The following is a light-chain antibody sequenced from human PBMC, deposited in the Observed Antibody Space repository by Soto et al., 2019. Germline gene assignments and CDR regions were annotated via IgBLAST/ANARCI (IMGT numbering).Light chain of an antibody. V-gene: IGKV1-39*01. CDR3: QQSYSSPRT. CDR2: TAS. CDR1: QSISNN. Sequence: DIQMTQSPSSLSASVGDRLTITCRAGQSISNNLNWYQQKPGKAPELLIYTASSLQSGVPTRFSGSGYGTDFTLTISSLQPEDFATYYCQQSYSSPRTFGQGTKVDIK. J-gene: IGKJ1*01.